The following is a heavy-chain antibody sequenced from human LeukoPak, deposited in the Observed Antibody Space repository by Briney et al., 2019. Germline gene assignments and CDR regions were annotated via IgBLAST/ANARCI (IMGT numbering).Heavy chain of an antibody. CDR2: MNPNSGNT. CDR1: GYTFTSYD. Sequence: ASVKVSCKASGYTFTSYDINWARQATGQGLEWMGWMNPNSGNTGYAQKFQGRVTMTRNTSISTAYMELSSLRSEDTAVYYCASTKYSSGHPVYYYYYYYMDVWGKGTTVTVSS. J-gene: IGHJ6*03. D-gene: IGHD6-19*01. CDR3: ASTKYSSGHPVYYYYYYYMDV. V-gene: IGHV1-8*01.